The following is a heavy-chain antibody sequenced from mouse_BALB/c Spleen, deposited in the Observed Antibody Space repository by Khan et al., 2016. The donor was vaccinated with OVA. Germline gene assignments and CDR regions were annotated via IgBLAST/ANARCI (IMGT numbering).Heavy chain of an antibody. Sequence: EVQLQESGPGLVKPSQSLSLTCTVTGYSITSDYAWNWIRQFPGNKLEWMGYISYSGSTSYNPSLKSRISITRDTSKNQFFLQLNSVTTEDTATHYCARAVYFDYWGQGTTLTVSS. CDR2: ISYSGST. V-gene: IGHV3-2*02. J-gene: IGHJ2*01. CDR1: GYSITSDYA. CDR3: ARAVYFDY.